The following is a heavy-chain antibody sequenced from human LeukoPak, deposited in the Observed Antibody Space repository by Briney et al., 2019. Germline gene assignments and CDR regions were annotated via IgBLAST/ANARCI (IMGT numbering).Heavy chain of an antibody. D-gene: IGHD3-22*01. J-gene: IGHJ3*02. V-gene: IGHV4-59*01. Sequence: SETLSLTCTVSGGSISRYYRSWIRQPPGKGLEWIGYIYYSGSTNYNPSLKSRVTISVDTSKNQFSLKLSSVTAADTAVYYCATRHSIGYYASPAPFDIWGQGTMVTVSS. CDR2: IYYSGST. CDR1: GGSISRYY. CDR3: ATRHSIGYYASPAPFDI.